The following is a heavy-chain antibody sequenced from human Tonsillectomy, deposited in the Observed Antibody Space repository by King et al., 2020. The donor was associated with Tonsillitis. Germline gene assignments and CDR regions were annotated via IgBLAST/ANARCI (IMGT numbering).Heavy chain of an antibody. CDR3: AKEPYSSGWTAGFCYFDY. Sequence: VQLVESGGGLVQPGGSLRLSCAASGFTFSSYAMSWVRQAPGKGLEWVSAISGSGGSTYYADSVKGRFTISRDNSKNTLYLQMNSLRAEDTAVYYCAKEPYSSGWTAGFCYFDYWGQGTLVTVSS. CDR1: GFTFSSYA. J-gene: IGHJ4*02. CDR2: ISGSGGST. D-gene: IGHD6-19*01. V-gene: IGHV3-23*04.